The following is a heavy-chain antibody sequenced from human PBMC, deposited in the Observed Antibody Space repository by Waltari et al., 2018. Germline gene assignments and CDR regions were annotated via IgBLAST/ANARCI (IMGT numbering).Heavy chain of an antibody. CDR2: IYPSRHT. CDR3: AGGGGWLTDF. J-gene: IGHJ4*02. Sequence: QVQLQESGPGLVEPSQTLSLTCSVTGDPFTSASFYWTWIRQPAGKGLEWIGHIYPSRHTNFSPSLRSRVTISADRSKNQFALRLTSVTAADTAVYYCAGGGGWLTDFWGQGIRVTVSP. D-gene: IGHD3-16*01. CDR1: GDPFTSASFY. V-gene: IGHV4-61*09.